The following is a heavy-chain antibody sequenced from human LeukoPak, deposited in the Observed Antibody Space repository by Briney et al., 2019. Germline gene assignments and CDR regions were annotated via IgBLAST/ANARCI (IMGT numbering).Heavy chain of an antibody. J-gene: IGHJ6*03. V-gene: IGHV4-61*02. CDR1: GDSISSGDYY. D-gene: IGHD3-22*01. CDR2: ISSSGST. Sequence: SQTLSLTCTVSGDSISSGDYYWSWIRQPAGKGLEWIGRISSSGSTNYNPSLKSRVTISVDTSKNQFSLKLSSVTAADTAVYYCAKVGSATYGYYFMDVWGKGTAVTISS. CDR3: AKVGSATYGYYFMDV.